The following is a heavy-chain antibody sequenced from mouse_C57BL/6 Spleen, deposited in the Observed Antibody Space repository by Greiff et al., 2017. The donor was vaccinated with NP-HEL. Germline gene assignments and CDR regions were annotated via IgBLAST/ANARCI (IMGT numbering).Heavy chain of an antibody. CDR3: ARGGFITTVVAGRYFDV. CDR2: IYPRSGNT. CDR1: GYTFTSYG. V-gene: IGHV1-81*01. Sequence: VKLLESGAELARPGASVKLSCKASGYTFTSYGISWVKQRTGQGLEWIGEIYPRSGNTYYNEKFKGKATLTADKSSSTAYMELRSLTSEDSAVYFCARGGFITTVVAGRYFDVWGTGTTVTVSS. J-gene: IGHJ1*03. D-gene: IGHD1-1*01.